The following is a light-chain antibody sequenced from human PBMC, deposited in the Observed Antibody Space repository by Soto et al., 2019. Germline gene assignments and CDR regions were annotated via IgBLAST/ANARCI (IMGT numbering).Light chain of an antibody. Sequence: QSALTQPASVSGSPGQSITISCTGTSSDVGGYNYASWYQQHPGKAPKLMIYDVNYRPSGVSNRFSGSKSGNTASLTISGLRAEDEADYYCSSYTSTNTWVFGGGTQLTVL. CDR1: SSDVGGYNY. J-gene: IGLJ3*02. CDR3: SSYTSTNTWV. CDR2: DVN. V-gene: IGLV2-14*03.